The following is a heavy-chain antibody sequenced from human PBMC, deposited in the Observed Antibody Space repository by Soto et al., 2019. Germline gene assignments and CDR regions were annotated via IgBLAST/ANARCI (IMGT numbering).Heavy chain of an antibody. CDR1: GGSFSGYY. V-gene: IGHV4-34*01. CDR3: ARSRFLEWLLYRSGWFDP. Sequence: PSETLSLTCAVYGGSFSGYYWSWIRQPPGKGLEWIGEINHSGSTNYNTSLKSRVTISVDTSKNQFSLKLSSVTAADTAVYYCARSRFLEWLLYRSGWFDPWGQGTLVTVSS. J-gene: IGHJ5*02. CDR2: INHSGST. D-gene: IGHD3-3*01.